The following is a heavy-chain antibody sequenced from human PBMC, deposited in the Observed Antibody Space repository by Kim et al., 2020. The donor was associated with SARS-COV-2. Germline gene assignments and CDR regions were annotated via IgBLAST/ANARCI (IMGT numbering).Heavy chain of an antibody. J-gene: IGHJ6*02. CDR1: GFTFSSYS. V-gene: IGHV3-21*01. Sequence: GGSLRLSCAASGFTFSSYSMNWVRQAPGKGLEWVSSISSSSSYIYYADSVKGRFTISRDNAKNSLYLQMNSLRAEDTAVYYCAGEGNYYYYGMDVWGQGTTVTVSS. CDR2: ISSSSSYI. CDR3: AGEGNYYYYGMDV.